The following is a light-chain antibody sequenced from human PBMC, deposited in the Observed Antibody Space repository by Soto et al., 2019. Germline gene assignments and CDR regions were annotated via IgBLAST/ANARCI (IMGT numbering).Light chain of an antibody. CDR3: QQYAASPRT. Sequence: EIVLTQSTGTLSLSPRERATLSCRASQSVNDNYLAWYQHKPGQAPRLLIYGASSRAPGIPDRFSGSGSGTDFTLTISRLEPEDFAIYYCQQYAASPRTFGQWTQVEVK. V-gene: IGKV3-20*01. CDR1: QSVNDNY. J-gene: IGKJ1*01. CDR2: GAS.